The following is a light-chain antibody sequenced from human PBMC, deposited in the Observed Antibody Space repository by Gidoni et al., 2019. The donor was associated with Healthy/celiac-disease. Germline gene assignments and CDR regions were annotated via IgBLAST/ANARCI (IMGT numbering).Light chain of an antibody. V-gene: IGKV1-39*01. CDR2: AAS. CDR1: QSISSY. Sequence: DIQMTQSPSSLSASVGDRVTITCRASQSISSYLNWYQQKPGKAPKLLIYAASSLQSGVPSRFSGSGSGTDFTLTISSLQPEDFATYYCQQSYSTPHTFXXXTKVDIK. CDR3: QQSYSTPHT. J-gene: IGKJ3*01.